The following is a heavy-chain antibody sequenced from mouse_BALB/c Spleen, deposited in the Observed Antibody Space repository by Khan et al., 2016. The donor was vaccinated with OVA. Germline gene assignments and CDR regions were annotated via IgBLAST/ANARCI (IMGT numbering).Heavy chain of an antibody. J-gene: IGHJ3*01. CDR3: SRGYYFFAY. Sequence: VQLKQSGPDLVKPGASVKMSCKASGYSFTNYYVNWVKQSHGKSLECIGRVNPNTGNTNYNQKFKGKAILIVDTSSSTAYMELRGLTSEDSAVYYCSRGYYFFAYWGQGTLVTVSA. V-gene: IGHV1-26*01. CDR2: VNPNTGNT. D-gene: IGHD1-1*01. CDR1: GYSFTNYY.